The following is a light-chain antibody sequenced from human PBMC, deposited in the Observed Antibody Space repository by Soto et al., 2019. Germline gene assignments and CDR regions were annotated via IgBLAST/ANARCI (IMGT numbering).Light chain of an antibody. J-gene: IGKJ5*01. CDR2: GAT. CDR3: HQTYSPPFT. Sequence: DVQMTQSPSSLSASVGDRVTITCRSSQSISNYLNWYQQNPGKPPRVLIYGATNVQSGVPSRFSGSGAGTDFTLAISNLRPEDFATYHCHQTYSPPFTVGQGTRL. V-gene: IGKV1-39*01. CDR1: QSISNY.